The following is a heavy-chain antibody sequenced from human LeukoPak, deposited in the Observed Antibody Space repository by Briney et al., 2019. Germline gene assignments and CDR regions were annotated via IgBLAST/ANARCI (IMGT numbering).Heavy chain of an antibody. D-gene: IGHD6-13*01. Sequence: ASVKVSCKASGYTLTSYDINWVRQATGQGLEWMGWINPNSGGTNYAQKFQGRVTMTRDTSISTAYMELSRLRSDDTAVYYCARRSIAAAGAFDIWGQGTMVTVSS. V-gene: IGHV1-2*02. J-gene: IGHJ3*02. CDR2: INPNSGGT. CDR1: GYTLTSYD. CDR3: ARRSIAAAGAFDI.